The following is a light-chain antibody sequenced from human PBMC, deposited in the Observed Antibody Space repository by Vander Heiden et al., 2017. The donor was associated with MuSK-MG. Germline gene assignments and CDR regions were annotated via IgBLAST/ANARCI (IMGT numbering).Light chain of an antibody. V-gene: IGKV1-39*01. CDR3: QQIDSNPIFT. CDR2: AAS. Sequence: DIQMTQSPSSLSASVGDRVTITCRASQSISSYLNWYQQKPGKAPKLLIYAASSLQRGVPSRFSGSGYGTDFTLTISSRQPEDFATYYCQQIDSNPIFTFGHGTKVDIK. J-gene: IGKJ3*01. CDR1: QSISSY.